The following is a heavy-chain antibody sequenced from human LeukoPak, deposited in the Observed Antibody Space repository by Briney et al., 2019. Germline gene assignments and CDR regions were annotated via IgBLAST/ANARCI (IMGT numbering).Heavy chain of an antibody. Sequence: GRSLRLSCAASGFTFSSYAMHWVRQAPGKGLEWVAVISYDGSNKYYADSVKGRFTISRDNSKNTLYLQMNSLRAEDTAAYYCARDVLLWFGELSWGFDYWGQGTLVTVSS. CDR1: GFTFSSYA. D-gene: IGHD3-10*01. CDR2: ISYDGSNK. CDR3: ARDVLLWFGELSWGFDY. J-gene: IGHJ4*02. V-gene: IGHV3-30*04.